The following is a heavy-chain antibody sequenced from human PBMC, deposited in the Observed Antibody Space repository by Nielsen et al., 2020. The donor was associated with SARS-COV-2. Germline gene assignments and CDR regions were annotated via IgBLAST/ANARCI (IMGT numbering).Heavy chain of an antibody. CDR2: ISYDGRDQ. CDR1: GFNFNTYA. V-gene: IGHV3-30*03. J-gene: IGHJ4*02. Sequence: GGSLRLSCAASGFNFNTYAMSWVRQAPGKGLEWASLISYDGRDQNYADSVKGRFTISRDNSKNILYLQMNNLKPDDTAVYYCARFDRSFDGFYPIDYWGQGTQVTVSS. D-gene: IGHD3-22*01. CDR3: ARFDRSFDGFYPIDY.